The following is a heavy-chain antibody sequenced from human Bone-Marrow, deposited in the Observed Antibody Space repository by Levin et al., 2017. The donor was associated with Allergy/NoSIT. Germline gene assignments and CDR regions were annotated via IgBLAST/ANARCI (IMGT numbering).Heavy chain of an antibody. J-gene: IGHJ6*02. Sequence: PGGSLRLSCAASGFTFSTYAMHWVRQAPGKGLEWVAVISYDGGNEYYADSVKGRFTISRDNSKNTLYLQMNSLRAEDTAVYYCARGYYDSSGAYGGMGGYYGMDVWGQGTTVTVSS. CDR2: ISYDGGNE. CDR3: ARGYYDSSGAYGGMGGYYGMDV. CDR1: GFTFSTYA. D-gene: IGHD3-22*01. V-gene: IGHV3-30*04.